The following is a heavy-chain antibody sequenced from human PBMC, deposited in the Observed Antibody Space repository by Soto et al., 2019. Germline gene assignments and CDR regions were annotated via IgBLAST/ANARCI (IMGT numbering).Heavy chain of an antibody. CDR3: ARDSIYRGPRRLQWLGADY. V-gene: IGHV1-3*01. CDR2: INAGNGNT. J-gene: IGHJ4*02. CDR1: GYTFTSYA. D-gene: IGHD6-19*01. Sequence: QVQLVQSGAEVKKPGASVKVSCKASGYTFTSYAMHWVRQAPGQRLEWMGWINAGNGNTKYSQKFQGRVTITRDTSASTAYMELSSLRSEDTAVYYCARDSIYRGPRRLQWLGADYWGQGTLVTVSS.